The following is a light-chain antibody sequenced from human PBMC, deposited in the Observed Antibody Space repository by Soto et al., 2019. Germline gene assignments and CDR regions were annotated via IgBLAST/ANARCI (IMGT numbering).Light chain of an antibody. CDR3: QQYNNWPLT. CDR2: GAS. V-gene: IGKV3D-15*01. CDR1: QSVRNSL. J-gene: IGKJ4*01. Sequence: EIVMTQSPATLSVSPGERATLSCRASQSVRNSLLAWYQQKPGQPPRLLIYGASTRATGIPARFSGSGSGTEFTLTISSLQSEDFAVYYCQQYNNWPLTFGGGTKVDIK.